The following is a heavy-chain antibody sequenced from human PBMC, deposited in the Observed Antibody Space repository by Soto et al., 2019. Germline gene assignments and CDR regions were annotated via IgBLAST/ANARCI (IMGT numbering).Heavy chain of an antibody. CDR3: ARDDNLGYCSSTSCSYYFDY. Sequence: ASVKVSCKASGYTFTSYGISWVRQAPGQGLEWMGWISAYNGNTNYAQKLQGRVTMTTDTSTSTAYMEPRSLRSDDTAVYYCARDDNLGYCSSTSCSYYFDYWGQGTLVTVSS. CDR1: GYTFTSYG. CDR2: ISAYNGNT. J-gene: IGHJ4*02. V-gene: IGHV1-18*01. D-gene: IGHD2-2*01.